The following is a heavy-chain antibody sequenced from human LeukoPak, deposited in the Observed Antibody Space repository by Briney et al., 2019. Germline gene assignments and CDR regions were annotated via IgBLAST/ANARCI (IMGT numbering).Heavy chain of an antibody. Sequence: SVKVSCKASGGTFSSYAISWVRQAPGQGLEWMGRIIPIFGTTNYAQKFQGRVTITADKSTSTAYMDLSSLRSEDTAVYYCARGPDCGGGSCYPYFDNWGQGTLVAVSS. CDR1: GGTFSSYA. CDR3: ARGPDCGGGSCYPYFDN. V-gene: IGHV1-69*06. J-gene: IGHJ4*02. D-gene: IGHD2-15*01. CDR2: IIPIFGTT.